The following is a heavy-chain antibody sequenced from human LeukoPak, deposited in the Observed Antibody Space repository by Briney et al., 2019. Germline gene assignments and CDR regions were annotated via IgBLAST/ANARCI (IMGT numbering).Heavy chain of an antibody. Sequence: PSETLSLTCAVYGGSFSGYYWSWIRQPPGKGLEWIGYIYYSGSTYYNPSLKSRVTISVDTSKNQFSLKLSSVTAADTAVYYCALERGYYDSSGTDAFDIWGQGTMVTVSS. CDR1: GGSFSGYY. V-gene: IGHV4-59*06. CDR2: IYYSGST. J-gene: IGHJ3*02. CDR3: ALERGYYDSSGTDAFDI. D-gene: IGHD3-22*01.